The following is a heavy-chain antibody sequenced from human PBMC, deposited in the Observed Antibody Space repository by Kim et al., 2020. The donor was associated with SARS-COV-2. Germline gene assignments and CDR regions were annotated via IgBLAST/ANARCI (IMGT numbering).Heavy chain of an antibody. J-gene: IGHJ4*02. D-gene: IGHD3-16*02. Sequence: TYYADSVKGRFTISRDNSKNTLYLQMNSLRAEDTAVYYCAKGSYQLFFDFWGQGTLVTVSS. V-gene: IGHV3-23*01. CDR2: T. CDR3: AKGSYQLFFDF.